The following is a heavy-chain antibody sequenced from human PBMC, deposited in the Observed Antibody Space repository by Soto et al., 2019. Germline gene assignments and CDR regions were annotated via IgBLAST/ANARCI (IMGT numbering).Heavy chain of an antibody. CDR2: INHSGST. J-gene: IGHJ6*03. V-gene: IGHV4-34*01. Sequence: PSETLSLTCAVYGGSFSGYYWSWIRQPPGKGLEWIGEINHSGSTNYNPSLKSRVTISVDTSKNQFSLKLSSVTAADTAVYYCARGLYYYYYMDVWGKGTTVTVS. CDR1: GGSFSGYY. CDR3: ARGLYYYYYMDV.